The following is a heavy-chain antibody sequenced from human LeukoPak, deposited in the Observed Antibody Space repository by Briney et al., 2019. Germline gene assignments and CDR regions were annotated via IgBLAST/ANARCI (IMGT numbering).Heavy chain of an antibody. J-gene: IGHJ4*02. V-gene: IGHV3-7*03. D-gene: IGHD3-10*01. CDR2: INRDGVEK. Sequence: GGSLRLSCAASGFTFGEYYMTWIRQAPGKGLEWVANINRDGVEKNYVDSVRGRFTISRDNAKNSLDLQMNSLRAEDTALYYCAKDRGIISDYWGQGILVTVSS. CDR1: GFTFGEYY. CDR3: AKDRGIISDY.